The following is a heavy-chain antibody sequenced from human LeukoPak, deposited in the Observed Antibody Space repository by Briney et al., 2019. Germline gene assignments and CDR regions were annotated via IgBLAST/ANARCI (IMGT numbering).Heavy chain of an antibody. CDR3: ARCSGDYVYRY. Sequence: PSETLSFTCPVSGDSISSYYWNWIRQPPGKGLEWIGRLYTSGTTNYNPSLKSRVTISVDKSKNQFFLKLSSVTAADTAVYYCARCSGDYVYRYWGQGTLVTVSS. CDR2: LYTSGTT. CDR1: GDSISSYY. J-gene: IGHJ4*02. V-gene: IGHV4-4*07. D-gene: IGHD4-17*01.